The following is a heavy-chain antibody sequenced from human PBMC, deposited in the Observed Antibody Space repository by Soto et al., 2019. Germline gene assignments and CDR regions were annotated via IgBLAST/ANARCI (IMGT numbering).Heavy chain of an antibody. V-gene: IGHV3-74*01. J-gene: IGHJ3*02. Sequence: GGSLRLSCAASGFTSSSYWMHWVRQAPGKGLVWVSRISNDGTSTNYADSVKGRFTISRDNAKNTVYLEMNSLRAEDTAVYYCARDWYYYDTSDHFSADAFDIWGPGTTVTVSS. CDR3: ARDWYYYDTSDHFSADAFDI. D-gene: IGHD3-22*01. CDR2: ISNDGTST. CDR1: GFTSSSYW.